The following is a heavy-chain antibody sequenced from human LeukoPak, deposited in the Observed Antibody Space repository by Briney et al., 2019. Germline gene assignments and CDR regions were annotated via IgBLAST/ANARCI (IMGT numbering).Heavy chain of an antibody. D-gene: IGHD4-11*01. V-gene: IGHV1-18*01. CDR2: ISAYNGNT. CDR3: ARAGGSTVRYYYYYMDV. CDR1: RYTFTSYG. Sequence: ASVSVSCKASRYTFTSYGISWVRQAPGQGLEWMGWISAYNGNTNYAQKLQGRVTITADESTSTAYMELSSLRSEDTAVYYCARAGGSTVRYYYYYMDVWGKGTTVTVSS. J-gene: IGHJ6*03.